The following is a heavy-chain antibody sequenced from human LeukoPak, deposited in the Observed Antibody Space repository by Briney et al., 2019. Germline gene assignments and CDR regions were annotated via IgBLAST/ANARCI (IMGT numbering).Heavy chain of an antibody. CDR1: GYTFTSYG. Sequence: ASVKVSCKASGYTFTSYGISWVRQAPGQGLEWMGWISAYNGNTNYAQKLQGRVTMTTDTSTSTAYMELRSLRSDDTAVYHCAREYGYSYGFNWFDPWGQGTLVTVSS. V-gene: IGHV1-18*01. J-gene: IGHJ5*02. CDR2: ISAYNGNT. CDR3: AREYGYSYGFNWFDP. D-gene: IGHD5-18*01.